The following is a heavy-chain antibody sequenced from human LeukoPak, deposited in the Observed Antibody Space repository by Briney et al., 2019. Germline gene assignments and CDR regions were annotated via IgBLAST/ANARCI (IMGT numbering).Heavy chain of an antibody. Sequence: GGSLRLSCAASGFILSFYATSCARQAPGKGRECISAISATDATPYYADSVKGRFTISRDNSKDTLYLQMNSMTAEDTAVYYCSKFMGGEYETRASDIWGQGTMVTVSS. V-gene: IGHV3-23*01. J-gene: IGHJ3*02. CDR3: SKFMGGEYETRASDI. CDR2: ISATDATP. D-gene: IGHD2-15*01. CDR1: GFILSFYA.